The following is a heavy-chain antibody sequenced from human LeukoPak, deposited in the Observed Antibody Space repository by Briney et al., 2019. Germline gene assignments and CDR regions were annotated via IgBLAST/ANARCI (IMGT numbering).Heavy chain of an antibody. J-gene: IGHJ4*02. D-gene: IGHD3-10*01. CDR2: IYYSGST. Sequence: SETLSLTCTVPGGSISSYYWSWIRQPPRKELHWIGYIYYSGSTNDNPSLKSRVNISVDTSKNQFSLKLSSVTAADTAVYYCARSALDTSGSYYNPQPFDYWGQGTLVTVSS. CDR1: GGSISSYY. CDR3: ARSALDTSGSYYNPQPFDY. V-gene: IGHV4-59*08.